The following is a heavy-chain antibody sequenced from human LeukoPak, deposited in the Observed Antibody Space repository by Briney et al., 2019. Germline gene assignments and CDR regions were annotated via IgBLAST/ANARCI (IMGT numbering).Heavy chain of an antibody. Sequence: PGGSRRLSCAASGFTFSSYAMSWVRQAPGKGLEWVSAISGSGGSTYYADSVKGRFTISRDNSKNTLYLQMNSLRAEDTAVYYCARESSDYYGSGSQFDYWGQGTLVTVSS. D-gene: IGHD3-10*01. J-gene: IGHJ4*02. CDR2: ISGSGGST. V-gene: IGHV3-23*01. CDR1: GFTFSSYA. CDR3: ARESSDYYGSGSQFDY.